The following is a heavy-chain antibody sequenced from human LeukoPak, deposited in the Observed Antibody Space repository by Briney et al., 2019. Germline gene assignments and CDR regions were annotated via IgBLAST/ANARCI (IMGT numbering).Heavy chain of an antibody. CDR2: ISSSSSYI. J-gene: IGHJ6*03. V-gene: IGHV3-21*04. Sequence: GGSLGLSCAASGFTFSSYSMNWVRQAPGKGLEWVSSISSSSSYIYYADSVKGRFTISRDNAKNSLYLQMNSLRAEDTAVYYCARPRTILGVVIGRHYIELWGTGTTVSVSS. CDR1: GFTFSSYS. CDR3: ARPRTILGVVIGRHYIEL. D-gene: IGHD3-3*01.